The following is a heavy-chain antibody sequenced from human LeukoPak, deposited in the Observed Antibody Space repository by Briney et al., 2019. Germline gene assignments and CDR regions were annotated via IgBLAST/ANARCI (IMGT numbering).Heavy chain of an antibody. CDR1: GGSIDITNY. V-gene: IGHV4-4*02. CDR3: TREDRPFCPFAY. D-gene: IGHD3-22*01. Sequence: PSETLSLTCGVSGGSIDITNYWSWVRQAPGKGLEWIGEISHDGTTNYNPSLRSRVAMSFDRANNQLSLSLTSATAADTAVYYCTREDRPFCPFAYWGQGVLVTVSS. J-gene: IGHJ4*02. CDR2: ISHDGTT.